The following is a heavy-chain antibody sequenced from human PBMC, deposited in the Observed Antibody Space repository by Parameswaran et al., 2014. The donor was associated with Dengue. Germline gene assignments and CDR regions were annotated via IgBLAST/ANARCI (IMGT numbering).Heavy chain of an antibody. J-gene: IGHJ6*02. D-gene: IGHD1-7*01. CDR2: IYYSGST. CDR3: ARLYVPPSPYNWNSNYYYGMDV. V-gene: IGHV4-39*01. Sequence: VRQAPGKGLEWIGSIYYSGSTYYNPSLESRVTISVDTSKNQFSLKLSSVTAADTAVYYCARLYVPPSPYNWNSNYYYGMDVWGQGTTVTVSS.